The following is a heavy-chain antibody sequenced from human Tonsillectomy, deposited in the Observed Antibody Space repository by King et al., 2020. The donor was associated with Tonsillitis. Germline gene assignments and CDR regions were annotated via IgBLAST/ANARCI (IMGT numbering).Heavy chain of an antibody. D-gene: IGHD6-19*01. CDR1: GGSIRSYD. V-gene: IGHV4-4*07. CDR2: IYTRGST. J-gene: IGHJ3*02. Sequence: QLQESGPGLVKPSETLSLTCTVSGGSIRSYDWSWIRQPAGKGLEWIGRIYTRGSTNCTPSLKSRVTMSVETSKNQFSLKLSSVTAADTAVYYCARDFSSGWYAGAFDIWGQGTMVTVSS. CDR3: ARDFSSGWYAGAFDI.